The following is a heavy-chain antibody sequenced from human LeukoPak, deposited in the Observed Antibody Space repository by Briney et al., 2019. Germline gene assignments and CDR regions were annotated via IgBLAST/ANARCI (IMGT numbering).Heavy chain of an antibody. V-gene: IGHV1-8*01. CDR2: MNPNSGNT. Sequence: ASVKVSCKASGYTFTSYDINWVRQATGQGLEWMGSMNPNSGNTGYAQKFQGRVTMTRNTSISTAYMELSSLRSEDTAVYYCARGRYCSGGSCYYKWFDPWGQGTLVTVSS. D-gene: IGHD2-15*01. J-gene: IGHJ5*02. CDR1: GYTFTSYD. CDR3: ARGRYCSGGSCYYKWFDP.